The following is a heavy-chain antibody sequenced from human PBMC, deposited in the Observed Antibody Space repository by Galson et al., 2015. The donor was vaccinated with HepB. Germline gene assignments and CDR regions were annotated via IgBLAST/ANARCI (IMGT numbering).Heavy chain of an antibody. J-gene: IGHJ4*02. CDR2: VHHSEGS. Sequence: QVQLQESGPGLVKPSQTLSLTCTVSGGSITTHYWIWIRQPPGKNLEWIGYVHHSEGSNYTHSPNNRVTMSVDTPKNQVSLKLTSVTAADTAVYYCAREGTDDYNYFDYWGPGTLVTVSS. CDR1: GGSITTHY. CDR3: AREGTDDYNYFDY. D-gene: IGHD5-24*01. V-gene: IGHV4-59*11.